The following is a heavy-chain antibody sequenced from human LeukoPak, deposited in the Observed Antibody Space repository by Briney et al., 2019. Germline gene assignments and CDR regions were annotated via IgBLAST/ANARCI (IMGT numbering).Heavy chain of an antibody. D-gene: IGHD3-22*01. CDR2: INHSGST. CDR3: AREGNGYYYDSTGYYGLDY. J-gene: IGHJ4*02. V-gene: IGHV4-34*01. Sequence: SETLSLTCAVYGGSFSGYYWSWIRQPPGKGLEWIGEINHSGSTNYNPSLKSRVTISVDTSKNQFSLKLSSVTAADTAVYYCAREGNGYYYDSTGYYGLDYWGQGTLVTVSS. CDR1: GGSFSGYY.